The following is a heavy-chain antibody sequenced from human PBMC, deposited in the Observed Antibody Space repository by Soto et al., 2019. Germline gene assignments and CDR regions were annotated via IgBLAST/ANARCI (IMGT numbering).Heavy chain of an antibody. D-gene: IGHD4-17*01. Sequence: GESLKISCKGSGYSFTSYWISWVRQMPGKGLEWMGRIDPSDSYTNYSPSFQGHVTISADKSISTAYLQWSSLKASDTAMYYCATHDYGEYYYGMDVWGQGTTVTVSS. CDR1: GYSFTSYW. J-gene: IGHJ6*02. CDR2: IDPSDSYT. V-gene: IGHV5-10-1*01. CDR3: ATHDYGEYYYGMDV.